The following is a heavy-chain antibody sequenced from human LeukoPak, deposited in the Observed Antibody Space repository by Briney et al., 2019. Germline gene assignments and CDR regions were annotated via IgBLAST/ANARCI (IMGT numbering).Heavy chain of an antibody. CDR2: ISYDGNNK. J-gene: IGHJ6*02. Sequence: PGGSLRLSCAASGFTFISYGMHWVRQAPGKGLEWVAVISYDGNNKYYADSVKGRFIISRDNSESTLYLQMKTLRDEDTAVYFCAKGPGWEPPLWYYGMDVWGQGTTVTVSS. CDR1: GFTFISYG. V-gene: IGHV3-30*18. D-gene: IGHD1-14*01. CDR3: AKGPGWEPPLWYYGMDV.